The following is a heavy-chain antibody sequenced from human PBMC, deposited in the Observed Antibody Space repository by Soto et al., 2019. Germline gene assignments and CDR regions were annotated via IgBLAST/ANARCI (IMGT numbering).Heavy chain of an antibody. V-gene: IGHV4-31*03. CDR2: VHYSGST. CDR3: ARDTSVLDDLLTEEYSYYGLDV. D-gene: IGHD3-9*01. CDR1: GMSIRSSGYY. J-gene: IGHJ6*02. Sequence: SLTCTVSGMSIRSSGYYWSWVRQQPGQGLEWIGYVHYSGSTDYIPSLKSRVTISIDTSKNQFSLRLTSLTAADTAVYYCARDTSVLDDLLTEEYSYYGLDVWGQGTTVTVPS.